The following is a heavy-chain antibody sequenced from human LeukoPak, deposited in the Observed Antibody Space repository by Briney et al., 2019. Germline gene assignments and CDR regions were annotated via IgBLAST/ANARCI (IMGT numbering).Heavy chain of an antibody. CDR2: IYTSGST. J-gene: IGHJ3*02. CDR3: ARGRDDYNGDAFDI. D-gene: IGHD5-24*01. V-gene: IGHV4-4*09. Sequence: SETLSLTCTVSGGSISSYYWSWIRQPPGKGLEWIGYIYTSGSTNYNPSLKSRVTISVDTSKNQFSLKLSSVTAADTAVYYCARGRDDYNGDAFDIWGQGTMVTVSS. CDR1: GGSISSYY.